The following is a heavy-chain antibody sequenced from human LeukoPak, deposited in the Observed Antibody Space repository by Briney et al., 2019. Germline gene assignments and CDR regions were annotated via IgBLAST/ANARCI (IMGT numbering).Heavy chain of an antibody. D-gene: IGHD4-11*01. Sequence: GGSLRLSCAASGFTFSGYGMLWVRQAPGKGLEWVAVIWYDGSKKYYADSVKGRFTISRDNSKNSLYLQMNSLRAEDTAVYYCAKGGVTHDTFDIWGQGTMVTVSS. J-gene: IGHJ3*02. V-gene: IGHV3-30*02. CDR3: AKGGVTHDTFDI. CDR2: IWYDGSKK. CDR1: GFTFSGYG.